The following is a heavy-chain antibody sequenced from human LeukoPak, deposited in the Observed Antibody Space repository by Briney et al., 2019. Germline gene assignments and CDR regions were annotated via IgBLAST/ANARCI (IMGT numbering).Heavy chain of an antibody. V-gene: IGHV3-30*02. CDR3: AKVRYCSGVNCYPDDN. Sequence: GGSLRLSCAASGFTFNSFGMHWVRQAPGKGLNWVAFIRYDGNNKYYADSVKGRFTISRDNSKNMLYLEMNSLSTEDTAVYYCAKVRYCSGVNCYPDDNWGQGTLVTVSS. J-gene: IGHJ4*02. CDR1: GFTFNSFG. D-gene: IGHD2-15*01. CDR2: IRYDGNNK.